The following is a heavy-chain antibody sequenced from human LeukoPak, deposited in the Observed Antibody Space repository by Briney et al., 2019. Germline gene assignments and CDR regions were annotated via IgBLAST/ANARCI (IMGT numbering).Heavy chain of an antibody. D-gene: IGHD6-13*01. CDR1: GFTFSSYA. CDR3: AKVSRYPYSSSPNWFDP. J-gene: IGHJ5*02. CDR2: ISGSGGST. Sequence: GGSLRLSCAASGFTFSSYAMSWVRQAPGKGLEWVSAISGSGGSTYYADSVKGRFTISRDNSKNTLYLQMNSLRAEDTAVYYCAKVSRYPYSSSPNWFDPWGQGTLVTVSS. V-gene: IGHV3-23*01.